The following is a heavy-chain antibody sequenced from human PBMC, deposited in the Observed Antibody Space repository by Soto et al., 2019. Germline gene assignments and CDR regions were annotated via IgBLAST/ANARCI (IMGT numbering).Heavy chain of an antibody. CDR1: GFTFSSYG. CDR3: AKDRVVVIPSFEY. Sequence: GWSLRLSCAASGFTFSSYGMHLVRQAPGKGLEWVAVISYDGSNKYYADSVKGRFTISRDNSKNTLYLQMNSLRAEDTAVYYCAKDRVVVIPSFEYWGQGTLVTVSS. D-gene: IGHD3-22*01. CDR2: ISYDGSNK. J-gene: IGHJ4*02. V-gene: IGHV3-30*18.